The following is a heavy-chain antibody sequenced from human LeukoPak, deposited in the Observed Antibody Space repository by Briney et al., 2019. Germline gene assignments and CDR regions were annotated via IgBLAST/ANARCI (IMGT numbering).Heavy chain of an antibody. CDR1: GGTFSSYA. J-gene: IGHJ4*02. CDR2: IIPIFGTA. D-gene: IGHD3-3*01. V-gene: IGHV1-69*13. Sequence: ASVKVSCKASGGTFSSYAISWVRPAPGQGLEWMGGIIPIFGTANYAQKFQGRVTITADESTSTAYMELSSLRSEDTAVYYCARGNDFWSIFDYWGQGTLVTVSS. CDR3: ARGNDFWSIFDY.